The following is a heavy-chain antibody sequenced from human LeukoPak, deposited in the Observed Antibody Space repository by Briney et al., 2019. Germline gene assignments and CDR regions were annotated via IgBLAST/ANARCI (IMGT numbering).Heavy chain of an antibody. D-gene: IGHD6-19*01. CDR1: GVSFSSYA. CDR3: AFGPHQQWLLADY. V-gene: IGHV3-23*01. Sequence: GGSLRLSCAVSGVSFSSYAVGWVRQTPGKGLQLVSTITGSGDSTFYADSANGRFTVSRDNSKNTLYLQMSSLRADDTALYYCAFGPHQQWLLADYWGQGTLVTVSS. CDR2: ITGSGDST. J-gene: IGHJ4*02.